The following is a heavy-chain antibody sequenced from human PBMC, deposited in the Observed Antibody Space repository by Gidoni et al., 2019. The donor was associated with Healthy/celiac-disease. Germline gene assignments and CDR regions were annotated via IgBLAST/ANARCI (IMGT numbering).Heavy chain of an antibody. V-gene: IGHV3-21*01. Sequence: EVQLVESGGGLVKPGGSLRLSCAASGSTFSSYSMNWVRQAPGKGLEWVSSISSSSSYIYYADSVKGRFTISRDNAKNSLYLQMNSLRAEDTAVYYCARDMPHYDSSGYVRWGQGTLVTVSS. J-gene: IGHJ4*02. CDR3: ARDMPHYDSSGYVR. CDR1: GSTFSSYS. CDR2: ISSSSSYI. D-gene: IGHD3-22*01.